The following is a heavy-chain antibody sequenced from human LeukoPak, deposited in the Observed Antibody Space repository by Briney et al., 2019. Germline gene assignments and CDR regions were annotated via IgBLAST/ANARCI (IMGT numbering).Heavy chain of an antibody. V-gene: IGHV3-7*01. Sequence: GGSLRLSCAASGFTLSNYWMSWVRQAPGKGLEWVANIKDDGSGKYYVDSLKGRFTISRDNAKNSLYLQMNSLRAEDTAVYYCARVGYSSSWSPSDYWGRGTLVTVSS. CDR1: GFTLSNYW. D-gene: IGHD6-13*01. J-gene: IGHJ4*02. CDR3: ARVGYSSSWSPSDY. CDR2: IKDDGSGK.